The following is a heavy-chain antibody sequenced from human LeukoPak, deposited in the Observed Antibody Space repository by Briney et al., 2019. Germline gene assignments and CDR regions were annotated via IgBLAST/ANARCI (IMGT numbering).Heavy chain of an antibody. D-gene: IGHD3-10*01. V-gene: IGHV3-23*01. Sequence: GGSLRLSCAASGFTFSSYGMSWVRQAPGKGLEWVSAISGSGGSTYYADSVKGRFTISRDNSKNTLCLQMNSLRAEDTAVYYCAKHTMVRGVIDYWGQGTLVTVSS. CDR3: AKHTMVRGVIDY. J-gene: IGHJ4*02. CDR2: ISGSGGST. CDR1: GFTFSSYG.